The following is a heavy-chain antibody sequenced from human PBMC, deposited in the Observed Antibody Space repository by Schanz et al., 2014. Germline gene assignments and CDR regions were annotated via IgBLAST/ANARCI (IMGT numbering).Heavy chain of an antibody. CDR1: GGTFNSYT. CDR3: ARGYGDSPTDF. J-gene: IGHJ4*02. Sequence: QVQLVQSEAEVKKPGSSVKVSCKASGGTFNSYTINWVRQAPGQGLEWMGRIIPSLGLAKYEQKFQDKVTITADRSTSTAYMELSSLRSEDTAVYYCARGYGDSPTDFWGQGTLVTVSS. CDR2: IIPSLGLA. D-gene: IGHD4-17*01. V-gene: IGHV1-69*02.